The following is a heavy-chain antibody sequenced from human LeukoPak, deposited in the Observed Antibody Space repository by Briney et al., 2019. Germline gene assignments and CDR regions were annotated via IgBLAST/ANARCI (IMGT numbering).Heavy chain of an antibody. D-gene: IGHD6-19*01. J-gene: IGHJ3*02. CDR1: GCTFSSYA. CDR2: IIPIFGAA. V-gene: IGHV1-69*13. Sequence: SVNVSCKASGCTFSSYAISWVRQAPGQGLDWMGGIIPIFGAANYAQKFQGRVTITADESTSTDYMELSSLRSEDTAVYYCARPPGIAVAGSDAFDMWGQGTMVTVSS. CDR3: ARPPGIAVAGSDAFDM.